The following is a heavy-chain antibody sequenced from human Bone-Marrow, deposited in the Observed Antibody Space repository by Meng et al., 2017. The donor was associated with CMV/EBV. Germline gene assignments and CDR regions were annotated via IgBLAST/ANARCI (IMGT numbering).Heavy chain of an antibody. V-gene: IGHV1-2*02. CDR1: GYTFTGYY. J-gene: IGHJ3*02. CDR2: INPNSGGT. CDR3: AREYQLQQGGYDAFDI. D-gene: IGHD2-2*01. Sequence: ASVMVICKASGYTFTGYYMHCVRQAPGQGLEWMGWINPNSGGTNYAQKFQGRVTMTRDTSISTAYMELSRLRSDDTAVYYCAREYQLQQGGYDAFDIWGQGTMVTVSS.